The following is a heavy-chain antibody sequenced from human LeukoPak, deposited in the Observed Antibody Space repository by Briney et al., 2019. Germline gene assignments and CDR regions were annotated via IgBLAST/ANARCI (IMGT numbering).Heavy chain of an antibody. J-gene: IGHJ6*02. D-gene: IGHD6-19*01. CDR3: ARDSVAGFYYYYGMDV. Sequence: GGSLRLSCAASGFTFGSYSMNWVRQAPGKGLEWVSSISSSSSYIYYADSVKGRFTISRDNAKNSLYLQMNSLRAEDTAVYYCARDSVAGFYYYYGMDVWGQGTTVTVSS. V-gene: IGHV3-21*01. CDR2: ISSSSSYI. CDR1: GFTFGSYS.